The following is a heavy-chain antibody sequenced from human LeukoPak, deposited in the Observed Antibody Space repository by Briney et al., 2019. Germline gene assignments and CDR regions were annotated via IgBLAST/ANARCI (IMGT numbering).Heavy chain of an antibody. J-gene: IGHJ5*02. CDR2: INPNSGST. CDR1: GYTFTSYY. CDR3: ARGTYYYDSSGFTWLDP. Sequence: ASVKVSCKASGYTFTSYYMSWVRQAPGQGLEWMGWINPNSGSTNYAQKFQGRVTMTRDTSISTAYMELRRLRSDDTAVYYCARGTYYYDSSGFTWLDPWGQETLVTVSS. V-gene: IGHV1-2*02. D-gene: IGHD3-22*01.